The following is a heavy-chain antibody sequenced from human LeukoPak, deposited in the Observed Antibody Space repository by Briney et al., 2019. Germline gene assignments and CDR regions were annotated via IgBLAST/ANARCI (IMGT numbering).Heavy chain of an antibody. V-gene: IGHV3-23*01. CDR3: AKAHYYDSSGYPYGMDV. D-gene: IGHD3-22*01. CDR2: IRGSGGST. J-gene: IGHJ6*02. CDR1: GFTFSSYS. Sequence: GGSLRLSCAASGFTFSSYSMNWVRQAPGKGLEWVSTIRGSGGSTYYADSVKGRFTISRDNSKNTLYLQMNSLRAEDTAVYYCAKAHYYDSSGYPYGMDVWGQGTTVTVSS.